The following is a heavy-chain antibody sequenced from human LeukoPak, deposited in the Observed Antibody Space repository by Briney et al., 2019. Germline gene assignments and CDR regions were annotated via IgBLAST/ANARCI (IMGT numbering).Heavy chain of an antibody. CDR3: AREVNIVSDSDAFDV. Sequence: AQTLSLTCTVSGGSISSTNYFWGWVRQAPGTAREWVAYIDDSGSAHYNPFLRSRSIISINTSKNQFALTMTSMTAADTAVYYCAREVNIVSDSDAFDVWGQGTMVIVSS. D-gene: IGHD2/OR15-2a*01. J-gene: IGHJ3*01. CDR2: IDDSGSA. CDR1: GGSISSTNYF. V-gene: IGHV4-30-4*08.